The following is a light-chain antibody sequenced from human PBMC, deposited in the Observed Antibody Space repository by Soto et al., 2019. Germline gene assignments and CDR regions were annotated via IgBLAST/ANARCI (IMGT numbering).Light chain of an antibody. CDR2: LEGSGSY. Sequence: QSVLTQSSSASASLGSSVKLTCTLSSGHSSYIIAWHQQQPGKAPRYLMKLEGSGSYNKGSGVPDRFSGSSSGADRYLIISNLQSEDEADYYCETWDINTYVVFGGGTKVTVL. V-gene: IGLV4-60*03. CDR1: SGHSSYI. J-gene: IGLJ2*01. CDR3: ETWDINTYVV.